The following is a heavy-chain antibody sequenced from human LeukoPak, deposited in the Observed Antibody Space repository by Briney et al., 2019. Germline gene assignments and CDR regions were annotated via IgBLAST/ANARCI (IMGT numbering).Heavy chain of an antibody. CDR1: GFTFDDYA. D-gene: IGHD5-18*01. Sequence: GRSLRLSCAASGFTFDDYAMHWVRQAPGKGLEWVSGISWNSGSIGYADSVKGRFTISRDNANNSLYLQMNSLRAEDMALYYCAKGGYSYGDLEGYFDYWGQGTLVTVSS. V-gene: IGHV3-9*03. CDR3: AKGGYSYGDLEGYFDY. CDR2: ISWNSGSI. J-gene: IGHJ4*02.